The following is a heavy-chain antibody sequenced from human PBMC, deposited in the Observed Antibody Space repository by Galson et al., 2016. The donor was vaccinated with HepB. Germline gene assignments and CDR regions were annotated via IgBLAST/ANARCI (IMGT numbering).Heavy chain of an antibody. V-gene: IGHV3-74*01. D-gene: IGHD6-25*01. Sequence: SLRLSCAASGFIVSDYWVHWVRQPPGKGLVWVSRISPDGTSTAYADSVKGRFTISRDNAKNTLYLQMNSLRAEDKAVYFCAAHKRQRVSDYEDYWGQGILVSVSS. CDR1: GFIVSDYW. CDR2: ISPDGTST. J-gene: IGHJ4*02. CDR3: AAHKRQRVSDYEDY.